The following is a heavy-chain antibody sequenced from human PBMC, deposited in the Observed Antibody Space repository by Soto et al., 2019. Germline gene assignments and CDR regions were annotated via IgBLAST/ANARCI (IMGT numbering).Heavy chain of an antibody. V-gene: IGHV4-39*01. CDR3: ATQEVGGSYVYTFDP. Sequence: SETLSLTCTVSGGSISSSNYYWGWIRQPPGKGLEWIGSIYYSGSTYYNPSLKSRVTISVDTSKNQFSLKLSSVTAADTAVYYCATQEVGGSYVYTFDPWGQGTLVTGSS. J-gene: IGHJ5*02. D-gene: IGHD1-26*01. CDR2: IYYSGST. CDR1: GGSISSSNYY.